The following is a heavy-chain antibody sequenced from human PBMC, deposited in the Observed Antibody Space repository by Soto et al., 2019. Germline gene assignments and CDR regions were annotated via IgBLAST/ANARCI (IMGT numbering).Heavy chain of an antibody. Sequence: VQLVESGGGVVQPGRSLRLSCAASGFTFSDYAMHWVRQAPGKGLEWVAVVSHDGRNTHYADSVKGRFTISRDSSKNTVSLEMASLGAEDTAVCYCAGGGRQWLVTADFNYWGQGALVTVSS. CDR1: GFTFSDYA. D-gene: IGHD6-19*01. J-gene: IGHJ4*02. CDR2: VSHDGRNT. V-gene: IGHV3-30*03. CDR3: AGGGRQWLVTADFNY.